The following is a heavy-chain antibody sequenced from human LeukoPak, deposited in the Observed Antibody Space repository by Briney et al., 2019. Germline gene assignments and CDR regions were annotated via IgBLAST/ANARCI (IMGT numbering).Heavy chain of an antibody. CDR2: IHYSGGT. J-gene: IGHJ4*02. D-gene: IGHD6-13*01. CDR3: TRGLSSSTWPDY. V-gene: IGHV4-61*05. CDR1: GGSISSSSYY. Sequence: SETLSLTCTVSGGSISSSSYYWGWIRQPPGKGLEWIGYIHYSGGTNYNPSLTSRVTILIDTSKNQLSLKLRSVTAADTAVYYCTRGLSSSTWPDYWGRGTLVTVSS.